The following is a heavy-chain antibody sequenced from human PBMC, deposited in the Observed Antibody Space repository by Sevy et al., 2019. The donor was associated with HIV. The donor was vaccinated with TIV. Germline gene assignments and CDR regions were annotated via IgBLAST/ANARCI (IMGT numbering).Heavy chain of an antibody. CDR2: ISGSGGST. CDR1: GFTFSSYA. CDR3: VKAPPMIVVVITTYFDY. D-gene: IGHD3-22*01. Sequence: GGSLRLSCAASGFTFSSYAMSWVRQAPGKGLEWISAISGSGGSTYYADSVKGRFTISRDNSKNTLYLRMNSLRAEDTAVYYCVKAPPMIVVVITTYFDYWGQGTLVTVSS. J-gene: IGHJ4*02. V-gene: IGHV3-23*01.